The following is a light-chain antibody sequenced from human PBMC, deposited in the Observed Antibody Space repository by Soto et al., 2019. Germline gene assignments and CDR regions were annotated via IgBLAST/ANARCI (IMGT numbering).Light chain of an antibody. V-gene: IGKV3-11*01. Sequence: DIGLTQSPATLSLSQGERATLSCRASQSVSSYSLAWYQKKPGQAPRLLIYDASNRATGIPARFSGSGSGTDFTLTISSLEPEDFAVYYCQQRSNWPTFGGGTKVDIK. CDR3: QQRSNWPT. CDR1: QSVSSY. CDR2: DAS. J-gene: IGKJ4*01.